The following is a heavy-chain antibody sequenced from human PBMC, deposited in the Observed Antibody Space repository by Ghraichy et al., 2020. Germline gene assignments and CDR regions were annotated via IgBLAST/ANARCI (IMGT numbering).Heavy chain of an antibody. CDR1: GGSVSSGSYY. V-gene: IGHV4-61*01. J-gene: IGHJ6*02. D-gene: IGHD3-16*01. CDR2: IYYSGST. Sequence: SETLSLTCTVSGGSVSSGSYYWSWIRQPPGKGLEWIGYIYYSGSTNYNPSLKSRVTISVDTSKNQFSLKLSSVTAADTAVYYCARDHRGMITFGETNRHYYYYGMDVWGQGTTVTVSS. CDR3: ARDHRGMITFGETNRHYYYYGMDV.